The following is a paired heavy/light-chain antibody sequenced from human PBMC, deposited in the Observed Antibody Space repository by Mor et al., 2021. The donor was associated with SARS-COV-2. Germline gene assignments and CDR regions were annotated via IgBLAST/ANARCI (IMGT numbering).Heavy chain of an antibody. V-gene: IGHV3-53*01. J-gene: IGHJ2*01. CDR1: GFSVTNTY. CDR2: IYSGDST. Sequence: EVQLVESGGGVIQPGGCLRLSCAAFGFSVTNTYMSWVRQAPGNGLEWVSLIYSGDSTYYPDSVRGRFTISRDSSKNTLNLQMNSLTAEDTAIYYCARGVVVINAAGLATGWRFDLWGRGTLVSVSS. D-gene: IGHD2-15*01. CDR3: ARGVVVINAAGLATGWRFDL.
Light chain of an antibody. CDR1: QSISNY. J-gene: IGKJ5*01. V-gene: IGKV1-39*01. Sequence: DIQMTQFPSSLSASVGDRVTVTCRASQSISNYLNWYQQKPRKAPKLLIYAASSLQSGVPSRFSGSGSGTDFTLTITNLQPEDFATYYCQQSYGTPRITFGQGTRLEIK. CDR3: QQSYGTPRIT. CDR2: AAS.